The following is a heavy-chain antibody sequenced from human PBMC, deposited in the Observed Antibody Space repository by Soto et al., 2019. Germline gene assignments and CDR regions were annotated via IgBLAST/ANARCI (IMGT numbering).Heavy chain of an antibody. V-gene: IGHV1-46*03. CDR3: ARDVRYYYDSSGWDY. D-gene: IGHD3-22*01. CDR1: GYTFTSYY. J-gene: IGHJ4*02. CDR2: INPSGGST. Sequence: ASVKVSCKASGYTFTSYYMHWVRQAPGQGLEWMGIINPSGGSTSYAQKFQGRVTMTRDTSTSTVYMELSSLRSEDTAVYYCARDVRYYYDSSGWDYWGQGTLVTVSS.